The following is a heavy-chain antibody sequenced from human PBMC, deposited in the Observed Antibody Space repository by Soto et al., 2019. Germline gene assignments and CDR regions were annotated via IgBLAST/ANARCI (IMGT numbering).Heavy chain of an antibody. CDR3: ATDSGGIAAAGKGAFDI. CDR1: GYTLTELS. Sequence: ASVKVSCKVSGYTLTELSMHWVRQAPGKGLEWMGGFDPEDGETIYAQKFQGRVTMTEDTSTDTAYMELSSLRSKDTAVYYCATDSGGIAAAGKGAFDIWGQGTMVTVSS. CDR2: FDPEDGET. J-gene: IGHJ3*02. D-gene: IGHD6-13*01. V-gene: IGHV1-24*01.